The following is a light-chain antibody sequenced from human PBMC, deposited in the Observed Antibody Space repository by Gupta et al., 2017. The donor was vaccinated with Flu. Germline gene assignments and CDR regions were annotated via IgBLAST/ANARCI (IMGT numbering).Light chain of an antibody. V-gene: IGLV1-47*01. J-gene: IGLJ3*02. CDR1: SSNIGSNS. CDR2: RSN. Sequence: QSVLPQPPSASGTPGQRVTISCSGSSSNIGSNSVSWFQQLPGTAPKLLMYRSNQRPSGVPDRFSGSKSGTSASLAISGLRAEDEADYYCAGWDDSLSGWVFGGGTKLTVL. CDR3: AGWDDSLSGWV.